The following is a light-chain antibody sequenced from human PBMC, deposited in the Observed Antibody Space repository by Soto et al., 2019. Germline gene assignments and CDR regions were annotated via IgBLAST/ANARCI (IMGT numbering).Light chain of an antibody. CDR3: QQYNSYWT. Sequence: DIQMTQSPSTLSASVGDRVTITCRASQSISSWLAWYQQKPGKAPKLLIYDASSLESGVPSRFSGSESGTEITLTISSLQPDDFATYYCQQYNSYWTFGQGTKVEIK. V-gene: IGKV1-5*01. CDR1: QSISSW. J-gene: IGKJ1*01. CDR2: DAS.